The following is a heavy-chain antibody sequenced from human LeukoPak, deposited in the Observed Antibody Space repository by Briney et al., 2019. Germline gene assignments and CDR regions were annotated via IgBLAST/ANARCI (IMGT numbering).Heavy chain of an antibody. CDR2: ISWNSGSR. D-gene: IGHD3-10*01. CDR3: AKGVRITMVRGAFDI. J-gene: IGHJ3*02. CDR1: GFTFDDYA. Sequence: GGSLRLSCEASGFTFDDYAMHWVRQAPGKGLEWVSGISWNSGSRGYADSVKGRFTISRDNAKTSLYLQMNSLRAEDTALYYCAKGVRITMVRGAFDIWGQGTMVTVSS. V-gene: IGHV3-9*01.